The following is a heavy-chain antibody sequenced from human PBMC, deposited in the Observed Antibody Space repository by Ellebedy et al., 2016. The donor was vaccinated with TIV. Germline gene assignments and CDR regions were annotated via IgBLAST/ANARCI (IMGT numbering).Heavy chain of an antibody. D-gene: IGHD1-20*01. CDR2: IKEDGSDI. CDR3: ATRSPNNWAYGGRHWFDS. J-gene: IGHJ5*01. Sequence: GESLKIPCAASGFTFSTYWMSWVRQAPGKGLEWVANIKEDGSDITYADSGKGRFTISRDNAQNSLYLQMDSLRAEDTAVYYCATRSPNNWAYGGRHWFDSWGQGTLVTVSS. V-gene: IGHV3-7*01. CDR1: GFTFSTYW.